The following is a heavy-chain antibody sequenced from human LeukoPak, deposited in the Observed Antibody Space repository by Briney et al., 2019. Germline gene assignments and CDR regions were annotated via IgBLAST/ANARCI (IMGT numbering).Heavy chain of an antibody. Sequence: PGGTLRLSCAASGFTFSSYGMSWVRQAPGKGLEWIGYIYYSGSTNYNPSLKSRVTISVDTSKNQFSLKLSSVTAADTAVYYCARQSSGSYPGYYMDVWGKGTAVTISS. J-gene: IGHJ6*03. V-gene: IGHV4-59*01. CDR3: ARQSSGSYPGYYMDV. CDR1: GFTFSSYG. D-gene: IGHD1-26*01. CDR2: IYYSGST.